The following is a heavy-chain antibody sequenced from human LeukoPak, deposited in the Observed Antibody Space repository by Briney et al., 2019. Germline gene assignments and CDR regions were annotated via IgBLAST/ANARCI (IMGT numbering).Heavy chain of an antibody. V-gene: IGHV1-2*02. CDR1: GYRFSDYY. D-gene: IGHD2-15*01. CDR2: VNSNSGGT. CDR3: ARGYCSGGSCYHFES. Sequence: ASVKVSCKPSGYRFSDYYIHWVRQAPGQGLAWMGWVNSNSGGTHYAQKCEGRVTMTRDTSMSTAYMELSRLKSDDTAVYYCARGYCSGGSCYHFESWGQGTLVTVSS. J-gene: IGHJ4*02.